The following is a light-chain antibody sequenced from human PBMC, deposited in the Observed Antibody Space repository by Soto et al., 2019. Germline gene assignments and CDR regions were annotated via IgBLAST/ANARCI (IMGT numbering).Light chain of an antibody. CDR3: QQYTSYSEA. J-gene: IGKJ1*01. CDR2: KAS. V-gene: IGKV1-5*03. Sequence: DIQMTQSPSTLSGSVGDRVTITCRASQTISSWLAWYQQKPGKAPKLLIYKASTLKSGVPSRFSGSGSGTEFTLTISSLQPDDFATYHCQQYTSYSEAFVQGTKVGIK. CDR1: QTISSW.